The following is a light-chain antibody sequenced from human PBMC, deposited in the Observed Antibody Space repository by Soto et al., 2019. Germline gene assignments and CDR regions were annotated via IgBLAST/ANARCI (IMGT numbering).Light chain of an antibody. V-gene: IGKV3-15*01. CDR3: QNYNNLPPT. CDR2: GVS. Sequence: DILMTQSPATLSVSPGEGATLSCRASQSVRSDLAWYQHKTGLAPRLLIYGVSTRATGIPVRLSGSGSGTELTLSISRLQSEDSAIYYCQNYNNLPPTFGGGTKVDIK. CDR1: QSVRSD. J-gene: IGKJ4*01.